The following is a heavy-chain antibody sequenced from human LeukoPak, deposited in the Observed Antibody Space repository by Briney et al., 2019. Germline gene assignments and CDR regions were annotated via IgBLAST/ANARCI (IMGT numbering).Heavy chain of an antibody. CDR2: INPNSGGT. V-gene: IGHV1-2*02. CDR1: GYTFTGYY. J-gene: IGHJ5*02. CDR3: AREDIVVVPAAVNWFDP. D-gene: IGHD2-2*01. Sequence: GASVKVSCKASGYTFTGYYMHWVRQAPGQGLEWMGWINPNSGGTNYAQKFQGRVTMTRDTSISTAYMELSRLRSDDTAEYYCAREDIVVVPAAVNWFDPWGQGTLVTVSS.